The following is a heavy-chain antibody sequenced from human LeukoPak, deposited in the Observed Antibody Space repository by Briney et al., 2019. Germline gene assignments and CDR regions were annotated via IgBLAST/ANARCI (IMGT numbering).Heavy chain of an antibody. CDR3: AKDPRRYSRTGGYFDY. D-gene: IGHD6-13*01. V-gene: IGHV3-30*18. J-gene: IGHJ4*02. CDR2: ISYDGSNK. CDR1: RFTFSNYG. Sequence: GGSLRLSCAASRFTFSNYGMHWVRQAPGKGLEWVAFISYDGSNKCYAGSVKGRFTIFRDNSKNTLYLQMNSLRAEDTAVYYCAKDPRRYSRTGGYFDYWGQGTLVTVSS.